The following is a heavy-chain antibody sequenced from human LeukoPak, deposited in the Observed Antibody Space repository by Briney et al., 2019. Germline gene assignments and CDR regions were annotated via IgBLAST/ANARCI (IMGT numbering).Heavy chain of an antibody. Sequence: GGSLRLSCAASGFTFSSYGMHWVRQAPGKGLEWVAVISYDGSNKYYADSVKGRFTISRDNSKNTLYLQMNGLRAEDTAVYYCAKDGVTIFGVPIGMDVWGQGTTVTVSS. CDR3: AKDGVTIFGVPIGMDV. V-gene: IGHV3-30*18. CDR2: ISYDGSNK. CDR1: GFTFSSYG. D-gene: IGHD3-3*01. J-gene: IGHJ6*02.